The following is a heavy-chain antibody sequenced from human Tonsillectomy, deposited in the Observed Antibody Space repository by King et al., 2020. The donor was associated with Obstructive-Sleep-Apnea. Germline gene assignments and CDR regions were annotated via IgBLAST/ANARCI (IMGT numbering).Heavy chain of an antibody. CDR2: INHSGST. CDR1: GGSFSAYY. J-gene: IGHJ4*02. CDR3: ARVLGAAGPDYYVDY. V-gene: IGHV4-34*01. Sequence: VQLQQWGAGLLKPSETLSLTCAVYGGSFSAYYWGWIRQPPGKGLEWIGEINHSGSTNCNPSLKSRVTISVDTSRNQFSLKLHSVTAADTAVYYCARVLGAAGPDYYVDYWGQGTLVTVSS. D-gene: IGHD2-15*01.